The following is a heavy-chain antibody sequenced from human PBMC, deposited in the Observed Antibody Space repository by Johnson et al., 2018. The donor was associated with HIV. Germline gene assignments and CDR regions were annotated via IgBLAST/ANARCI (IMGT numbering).Heavy chain of an antibody. V-gene: IGHV3-66*03. CDR1: GFTVSSNY. Sequence: MQLVESGGGLIQPGGSLRLSCAASGFTVSSNYMSWVRQAPGKGLEWVSVIYSGGSTYYADSVKGRFTISRDNSKNTLYLQMNSLRAEDTAVYYCARVRQLGRGDAFDIWGQGTMVTVSS. CDR3: ARVRQLGRGDAFDI. CDR2: IYSGGST. J-gene: IGHJ3*02. D-gene: IGHD6-6*01.